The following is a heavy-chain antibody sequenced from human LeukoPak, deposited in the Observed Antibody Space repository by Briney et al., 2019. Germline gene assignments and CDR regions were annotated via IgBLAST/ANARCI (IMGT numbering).Heavy chain of an antibody. J-gene: IGHJ6*03. D-gene: IGHD5-12*01. V-gene: IGHV3-30*02. CDR2: IRYDGSNK. CDR3: AKDGGYDYRGYYYYYMDV. Sequence: GGSLRLSCAASGFTFSSYGMRWVRQAPGKGLEWVAFIRYDGSNKYYADSVKGRFTISRDNSKNTLYLQMNSLRAEDTAVYYCAKDGGYDYRGYYYYYMDVWGKGTTVTISS. CDR1: GFTFSSYG.